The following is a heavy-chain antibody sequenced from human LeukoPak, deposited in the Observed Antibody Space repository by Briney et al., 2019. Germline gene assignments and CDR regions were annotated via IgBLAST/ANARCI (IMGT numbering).Heavy chain of an antibody. CDR2: IIPILGTT. V-gene: IGHV1-69*04. J-gene: IGHJ4*02. CDR1: GGTFTTYA. D-gene: IGHD2-8*01. CDR3: ARASRYCTTGVCPYYFDS. Sequence: SVKVSCKASGGTFTTYAISWVQQAPGQGLEWMGRIIPILGTTNYAQKFQGRLTITADKSTSTVYMDLSSLRSDDTAVYYCARASRYCTTGVCPYYFDSWGQGTLVTVSS.